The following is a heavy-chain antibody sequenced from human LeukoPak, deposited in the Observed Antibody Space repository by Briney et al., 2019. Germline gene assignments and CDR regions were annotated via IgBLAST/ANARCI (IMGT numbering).Heavy chain of an antibody. CDR2: INPSGCGSA. CDR3: VRDRGEDLRDYYYGMDV. V-gene: IGHV1-46*01. J-gene: IGHJ6*02. D-gene: IGHD3-16*01. Sequence: ASVKVSCKASGYTFTSYYNHWVRQAPGQGLEWMGIINPSGCGSATYAQKFQGRVTMTSDTSTSTVYMELSSLRSEDTAVYYCVRDRGEDLRDYYYGMDVWGQGTTVIVSS. CDR1: GYTFTSYY.